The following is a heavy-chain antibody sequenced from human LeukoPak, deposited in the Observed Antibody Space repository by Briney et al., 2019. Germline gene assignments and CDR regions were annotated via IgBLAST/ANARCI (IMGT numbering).Heavy chain of an antibody. Sequence: GGSLRLSCAGSGFTFSNYGVSWVRQAPGKGLEWVSGISGSGATIFYADSVTGRFTISRDNSKNTLYLQMSSLRAEDTALYYCAKSPSPYYYGYYFDFWGQGTLVAVSS. J-gene: IGHJ4*02. CDR2: ISGSGATI. V-gene: IGHV3-23*01. CDR1: GFTFSNYG. CDR3: AKSPSPYYYGYYFDF. D-gene: IGHD3-22*01.